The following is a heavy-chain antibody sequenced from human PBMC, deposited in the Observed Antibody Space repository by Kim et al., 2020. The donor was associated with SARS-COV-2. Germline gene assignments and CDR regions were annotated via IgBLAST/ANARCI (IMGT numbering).Heavy chain of an antibody. D-gene: IGHD4-4*01. J-gene: IGHJ6*03. CDR3: AGSNAYYYYYYMDV. CDR2: INHSGST. V-gene: IGHV4-34*01. Sequence: SETLSLTCAVYGGSFSGYYWSWIRQPPGKGLEWIGEINHSGSTNYNPSLKSRVTISVDTSKNQFSLKLSSVTAADTAVYYCAGSNAYYYYYYMDVWGKGT. CDR1: GGSFSGYY.